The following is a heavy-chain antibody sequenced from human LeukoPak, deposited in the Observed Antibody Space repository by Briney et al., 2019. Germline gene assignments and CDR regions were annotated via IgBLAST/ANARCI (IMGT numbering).Heavy chain of an antibody. CDR2: ISGRGRNT. CDR3: AKDLLYGGDSKDRGAFDV. J-gene: IGHJ3*01. CDR1: GFTFYTYA. V-gene: IGHV3-23*01. Sequence: GGSLRLSCAASGFTFYTYAMNWVRQAPGKGLEWASAISGRGRNTYYADSVKGQFAISRDNSNNMVYLQMHSLTADDTAVYYCAKDLLYGGDSKDRGAFDVWGQGTMVTVSS. D-gene: IGHD2-21*02.